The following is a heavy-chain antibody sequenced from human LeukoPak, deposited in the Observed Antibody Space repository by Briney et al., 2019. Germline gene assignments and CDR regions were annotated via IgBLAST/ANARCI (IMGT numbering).Heavy chain of an antibody. CDR2: IWYDGSNK. CDR1: GFTFSSYG. J-gene: IGHJ6*02. V-gene: IGHV3-33*01. Sequence: GGSLRLSCAASGFTFSSYGMHWVRQAPGKGLEWVAVIWYDGSNKYYADSVKGRFTISRDDSKNTLYLQMNSLRAEDTAVYYCARKIVSGLYCMDFWGQGTTVTVSS. CDR3: ARKIVSGLYCMDF. D-gene: IGHD5/OR15-5a*01.